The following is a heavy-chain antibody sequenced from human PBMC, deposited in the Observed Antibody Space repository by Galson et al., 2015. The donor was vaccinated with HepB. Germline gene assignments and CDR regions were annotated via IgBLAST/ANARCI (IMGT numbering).Heavy chain of an antibody. CDR1: GFTFSSYC. CDR3: ARDRAVITLGAFDY. V-gene: IGHV3-7*01. D-gene: IGHD3-16*01. CDR2: IKQAGSEK. J-gene: IGHJ4*02. Sequence: SLRLSCAASGFTFSSYCMSWVRQAPGKGLEWVASIKQAGSEKYYVDSVNGRFTISRDNAKNSLYLQMNSLRVEDTALCYCARDRAVITLGAFDYWGPGTLVTVS.